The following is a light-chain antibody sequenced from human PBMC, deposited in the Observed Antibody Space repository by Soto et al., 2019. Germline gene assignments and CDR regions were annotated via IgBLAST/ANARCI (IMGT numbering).Light chain of an antibody. V-gene: IGLV1-51*01. CDR2: DND. CDR1: SSNIGNNF. J-gene: IGLJ2*01. Sequence: QSVLTQPPSVSAAPGQKVTISCSGSSSNIGNNFVSWYQQLPGTAPKLLIYDNDMRPSGIPDRFSGSKSGTSATLGITGLQTGEEADYYCGTWDSRLSAVVFGGGTKLTVL. CDR3: GTWDSRLSAVV.